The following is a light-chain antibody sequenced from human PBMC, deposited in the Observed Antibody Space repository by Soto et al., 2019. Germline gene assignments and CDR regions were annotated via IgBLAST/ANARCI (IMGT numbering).Light chain of an antibody. CDR3: QSYDSSLSGVV. J-gene: IGLJ2*01. V-gene: IGLV1-40*01. Sequence: QSVLTQPPSGSGAPGQRVTISCTESSSNIGAGYDVHWYQQLPGTAPKLLIYGNTNRPSGVPDRFSGSKSGTSASLVITGLQAEDEADYYCQSYDSSLSGVVFGGGTKLTVL. CDR1: SSNIGAGYD. CDR2: GNT.